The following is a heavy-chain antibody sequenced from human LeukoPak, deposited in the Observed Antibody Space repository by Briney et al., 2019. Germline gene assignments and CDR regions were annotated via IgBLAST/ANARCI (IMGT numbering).Heavy chain of an antibody. D-gene: IGHD5-18*01. CDR2: IYSGGST. Sequence: PGGSLRLSCAASGFTVSSNYMSWVRQAPGKGLEWVSVIYSGGSTFYADSVKGRFTISRDTSKNTLYLQMSSLRTEDTAVYYCARGGLYVNTAMIRHWYFHIWGRGTLVTVSS. V-gene: IGHV3-53*01. CDR1: GFTVSSNY. CDR3: ARGGLYVNTAMIRHWYFHI. J-gene: IGHJ2*01.